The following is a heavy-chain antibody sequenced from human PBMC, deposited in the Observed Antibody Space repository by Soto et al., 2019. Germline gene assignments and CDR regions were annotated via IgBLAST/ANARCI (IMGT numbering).Heavy chain of an antibody. J-gene: IGHJ5*02. CDR3: ARDSGQPLSVNWFDP. V-gene: IGHV1-69*13. CDR1: GGTFSSYA. D-gene: IGHD3-3*02. Sequence: GASVKVSCKASGGTFSSYAISWVRQAPGQGLEWMGGIIPIFGTANYAQKFQGRVTITADESTSTAYMELSSLRSEDTAVYYCARDSGQPLSVNWFDPWGQGTLVTVS. CDR2: IIPIFGTA.